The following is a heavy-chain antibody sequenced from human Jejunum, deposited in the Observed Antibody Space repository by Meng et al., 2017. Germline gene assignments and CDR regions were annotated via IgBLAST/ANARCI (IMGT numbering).Heavy chain of an antibody. CDR1: GGSISSSSSS. CDR2: IYYSGST. Sequence: LQLPEQGHGLVNRSETQALTGPVSGGSISSSSSSWGWIRQRPGKGLEWIGSIYYSGSTYYNPSTKSRVSIAVDTSNNQFSLKLSYVTAADTALYYCARDPTSVVTVAIRNWFDPWGQGTLVTVSS. D-gene: IGHD2-2*01. V-gene: IGHV4-39*07. CDR3: ARDPTSVVTVAIRNWFDP. J-gene: IGHJ5*02.